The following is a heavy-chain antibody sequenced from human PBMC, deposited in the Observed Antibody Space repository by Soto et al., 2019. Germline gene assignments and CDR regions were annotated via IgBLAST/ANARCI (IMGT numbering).Heavy chain of an antibody. Sequence: GGSLRLSCAASGFTFDDYAMHWVRQAPGKGLEWVSGISWNSGSIGYADSVKGRFTISRDNAKNSLYLQMNSLRAEDTALYYCAMGPHYDFWSGYSTPYYYYYMDVWGKGTTVTVS. CDR1: GFTFDDYA. CDR3: AMGPHYDFWSGYSTPYYYYYMDV. CDR2: ISWNSGSI. V-gene: IGHV3-9*01. J-gene: IGHJ6*03. D-gene: IGHD3-3*01.